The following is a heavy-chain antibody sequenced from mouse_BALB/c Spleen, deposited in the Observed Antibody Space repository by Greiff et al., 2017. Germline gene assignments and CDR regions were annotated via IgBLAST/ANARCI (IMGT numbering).Heavy chain of an antibody. J-gene: IGHJ1*01. CDR2: INPSTGYT. CDR1: GYTFTSYW. Sequence: QVHVKQSGAELAKPGASVKMSCKASGYTFTSYWMHWVKQRPGQGLEWIGYINPSTGYTEYNQKFKDKATLTADKSSSTAYMQLSSLTSEDSAVYYCARVYGSSYWYFDVWGAGTTVTVSS. V-gene: IGHV1-7*01. D-gene: IGHD1-1*01. CDR3: ARVYGSSYWYFDV.